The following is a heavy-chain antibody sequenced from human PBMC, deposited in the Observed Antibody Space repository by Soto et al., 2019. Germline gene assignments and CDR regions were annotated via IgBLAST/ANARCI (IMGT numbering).Heavy chain of an antibody. CDR1: GFTFSSYA. J-gene: IGHJ4*02. CDR2: ISGSGGST. D-gene: IGHD3-22*01. Sequence: ESGGGLVQPGGSLRLSCAASGFTFSSYAMSWVRQAPGKGLEWVSAISGSGGSTYYADSVKGRFTISRDNSKNTLYLQMNSLRAEDTAVYYCAKGTYDSSGYYLAYFDYWGQGTLVTVSS. CDR3: AKGTYDSSGYYLAYFDY. V-gene: IGHV3-23*01.